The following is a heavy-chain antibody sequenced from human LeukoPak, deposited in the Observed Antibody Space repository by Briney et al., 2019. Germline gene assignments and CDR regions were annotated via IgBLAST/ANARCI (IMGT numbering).Heavy chain of an antibody. Sequence: GWSLRLSCAASGFSLSDYYMSWIRQAPGKGLEWVAYIDSYGTTIYYADSVKGRFTISRDSTKNSLYLQMNSLRVEDTAVYYCASKVAFDIWGQGTMVTVSS. CDR1: GFSLSDYY. J-gene: IGHJ3*02. CDR3: ASKVAFDI. CDR2: IDSYGTTI. V-gene: IGHV3-11*01.